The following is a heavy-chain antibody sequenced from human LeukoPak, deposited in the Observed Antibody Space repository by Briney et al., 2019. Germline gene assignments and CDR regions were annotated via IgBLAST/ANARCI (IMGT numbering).Heavy chain of an antibody. J-gene: IGHJ6*03. Sequence: GGSLRLSCAASGFIFSSYEMNWVRQAPGKGLEWVSYITGSGNSISYADSVKGRFTISRDNAKNSLYLQMNSLRAEDTAVYYCARDCIVVVPAAINGGYYYYYYYMDVWGKGTTVTVSS. V-gene: IGHV3-48*03. CDR1: GFIFSSYE. D-gene: IGHD2-2*01. CDR3: ARDCIVVVPAAINGGYYYYYYYMDV. CDR2: ITGSGNSI.